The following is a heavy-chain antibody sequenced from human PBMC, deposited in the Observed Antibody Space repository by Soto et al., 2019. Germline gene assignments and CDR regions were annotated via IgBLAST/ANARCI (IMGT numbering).Heavy chain of an antibody. D-gene: IGHD6-19*01. J-gene: IGHJ3*02. V-gene: IGHV3-23*01. CDR2: ISGSGGST. Sequence: PGGSLRLSCAASGFTFSSYAMSWVRQAPGKGLEWVSAISGSGGSTYYADSVKGRFTISRDNSKNTLYLQMNSLRAEDTAVYYCAKDRYPIAVAGTEAFDIWGQGTMVTVSS. CDR1: GFTFSSYA. CDR3: AKDRYPIAVAGTEAFDI.